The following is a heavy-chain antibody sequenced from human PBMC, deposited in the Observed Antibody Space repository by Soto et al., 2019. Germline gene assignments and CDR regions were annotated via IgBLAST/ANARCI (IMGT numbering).Heavy chain of an antibody. J-gene: IGHJ6*02. Sequence: QVQLVQSGAEVKKPGASVKVSCKTSGYTFTRYTMHWVRQAPGQRLEWMGWTNAGNGNTKYSQKFQGRVTITRDTSASTAYMELSSLRSEDTAVYYCARGGGVGFGDYTTGGMDVWGQGTTVTVSS. D-gene: IGHD2-8*02. CDR2: TNAGNGNT. CDR3: ARGGGVGFGDYTTGGMDV. V-gene: IGHV1-3*01. CDR1: GYTFTRYT.